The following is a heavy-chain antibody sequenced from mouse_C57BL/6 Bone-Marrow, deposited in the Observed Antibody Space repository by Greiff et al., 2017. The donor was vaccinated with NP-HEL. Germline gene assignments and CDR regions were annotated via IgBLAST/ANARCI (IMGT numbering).Heavy chain of an antibody. D-gene: IGHD2-4*01. CDR3: ARSYDYDRGAWFAY. CDR1: GFTFSSYA. J-gene: IGHJ3*01. V-gene: IGHV5-4*03. CDR2: ISDGGSYT. Sequence: DVMLVESGGGLVKPGGSLKLSCAASGFTFSSYAMSWVRQTPEKRLEWVATISDGGSYTYYPDNVKGRFTISRDNAKNNLYLQMSHLKSEDTAMYYCARSYDYDRGAWFAYWGQGTLVTVSA.